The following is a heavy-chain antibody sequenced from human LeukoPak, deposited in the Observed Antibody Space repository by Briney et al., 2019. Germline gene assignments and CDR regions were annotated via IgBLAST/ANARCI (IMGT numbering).Heavy chain of an antibody. Sequence: ASVTVSCTASGYTFTSYGISWVRQAPGQGLEWMGWISAYNGNTNYAQKLQGRVTMTTDTSTSTAYMELRSLRSDDTAVYYCASSPLYSGSYYFDYWGQGTLVTVSS. CDR2: ISAYNGNT. D-gene: IGHD1-26*01. CDR1: GYTFTSYG. V-gene: IGHV1-18*01. CDR3: ASSPLYSGSYYFDY. J-gene: IGHJ4*02.